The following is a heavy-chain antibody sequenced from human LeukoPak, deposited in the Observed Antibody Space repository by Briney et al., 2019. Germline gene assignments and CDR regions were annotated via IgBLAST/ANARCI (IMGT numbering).Heavy chain of an antibody. D-gene: IGHD2-2*03. CDR3: AGYCSSTSCNFDY. V-gene: IGHV4-59*01. CDR1: GGSISSYY. Sequence: SETLSLTCTVSGGSISSYYWSWIRQPPGKGLEWIGYIYYSGSTNYNPSLKSRVTISVDTSKNQFSLKLSSATAADTAVYYCAGYCSSTSCNFDYWGQGTLVTVSS. CDR2: IYYSGST. J-gene: IGHJ4*02.